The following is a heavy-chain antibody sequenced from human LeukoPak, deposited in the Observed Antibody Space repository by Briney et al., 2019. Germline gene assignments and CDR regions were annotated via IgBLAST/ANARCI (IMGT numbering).Heavy chain of an antibody. CDR3: ARGNLGVQQLVR. J-gene: IGHJ4*02. Sequence: GASVKVSCKASGYTFTSYDINWVRQATGQGLEWMGWMNPNSGNTGFAQKFQGRVTMTRDTSISTAYMELSSLTSEDTAVYYCARGNLGVQQLVRWGQGTLVTVSS. V-gene: IGHV1-8*01. D-gene: IGHD6-13*01. CDR1: GYTFTSYD. CDR2: MNPNSGNT.